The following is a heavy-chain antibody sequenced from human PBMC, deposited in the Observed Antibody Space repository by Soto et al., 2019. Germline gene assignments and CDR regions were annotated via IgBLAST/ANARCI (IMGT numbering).Heavy chain of an antibody. CDR2: IIPVSGTA. CDR1: GGTFSSYA. CDR3: ARDAQGERTGMDV. D-gene: IGHD1-26*01. Sequence: ASVKVSCKASGGTFSSYAMNWVRQAPGQGLEWMGRIIPVSGTAKYAQRFQGRVTITADESTSSSYMELRSLRSEDTAVYYCARDAQGERTGMDVWSQGTTVTVSS. V-gene: IGHV1-69*13. J-gene: IGHJ6*02.